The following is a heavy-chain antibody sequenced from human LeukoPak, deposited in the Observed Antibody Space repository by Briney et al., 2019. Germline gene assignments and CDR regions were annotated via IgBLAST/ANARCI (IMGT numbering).Heavy chain of an antibody. CDR1: GGTFSSYA. V-gene: IGHV1-69*05. D-gene: IGHD2-2*01. CDR3: ARAGRAVVVPAALDYYYYYMDV. J-gene: IGHJ6*03. Sequence: SVKVSCKASGGTFSSYAISWVRQAPGQGLEWIGGIIPIFGTANYAQKFQGRVTITTDESTSTAYMELSSLRSEDTAVYYCARAGRAVVVPAALDYYYYYMDVWGKGTTVTVSS. CDR2: IIPIFGTA.